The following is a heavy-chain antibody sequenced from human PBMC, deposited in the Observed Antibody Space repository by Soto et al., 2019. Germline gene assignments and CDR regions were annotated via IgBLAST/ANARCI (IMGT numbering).Heavy chain of an antibody. V-gene: IGHV4-4*01. Sequence: PAETLSLTCVVSGDSITSNYWLTWGRQPPGTGLEWIGEIYNSGSTHYKPSLSSRVTISIDESKNQISLSLSSVTAADTAMYFCARRGTTAARNGMDDWGQGTTVTVSS. CDR3: ARRGTTAARNGMDD. CDR1: GDSITSNYW. J-gene: IGHJ6*02. CDR2: IYNSGST. D-gene: IGHD4-17*01.